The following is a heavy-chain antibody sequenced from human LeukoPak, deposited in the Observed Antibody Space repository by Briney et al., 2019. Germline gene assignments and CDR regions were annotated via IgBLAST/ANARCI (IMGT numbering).Heavy chain of an antibody. CDR1: GDSFTSYG. V-gene: IGHV5-51*01. D-gene: IGHD6-13*01. CDR3: ARHHPAGPTDY. Sequence: GESLKISCKGSGDSFTSYGIGWVGQMPRKGLEWSGMSDPGDAGTRYTPSFQGQVTISADKSISTAYLQWSSLKASDTAMYHCARHHPAGPTDYWRKGPLVPVSS. J-gene: IGHJ4*02. CDR2: SDPGDAGT.